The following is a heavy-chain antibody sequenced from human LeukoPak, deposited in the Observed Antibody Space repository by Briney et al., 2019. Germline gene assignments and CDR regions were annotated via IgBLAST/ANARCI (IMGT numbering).Heavy chain of an antibody. Sequence: GGSLRLSCAASGFTFSSYWMSWVRQAPGKGLEWVANIKQAGSEKYYVDSVKGRFTISRDNAKDSVYLQMNSLRAEDTAVYYCARGVATIGNDYWGQGTLVTVSS. CDR2: IKQAGSEK. V-gene: IGHV3-7*01. J-gene: IGHJ4*02. CDR3: ARGVATIGNDY. D-gene: IGHD5-12*01. CDR1: GFTFSSYW.